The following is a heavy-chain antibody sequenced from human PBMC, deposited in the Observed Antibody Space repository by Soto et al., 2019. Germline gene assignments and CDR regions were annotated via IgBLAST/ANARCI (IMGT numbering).Heavy chain of an antibody. CDR3: AKEGSKDYYYYYAMDV. V-gene: IGHV4-30-4*02. J-gene: IGHJ6*02. Sequence: SETLSLTCTVSGGSISSGDYYWSWIRQPPGKGLEWIGYIYYSGSTYYNPSLKSRVTISVDTSKNQFSLKLSSVTAADTAVYYCAKEGSKDYYYYYAMDVWGQGTTVTVSS. CDR1: GGSISSGDYY. CDR2: IYYSGST.